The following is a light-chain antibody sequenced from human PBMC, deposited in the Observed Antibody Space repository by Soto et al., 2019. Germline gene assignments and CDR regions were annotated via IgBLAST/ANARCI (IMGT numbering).Light chain of an antibody. CDR3: NQYHSPSLT. V-gene: IGKV3-20*01. CDR2: GAF. J-gene: IGKJ1*01. Sequence: EIELTQSPGPLSLSPGERATLSCRASQSIRSNYVAWFQQKPGQAPRLLISGAFIRATGVPDRFSGSGSGTDFTLTRSRLEPEDYEVYYCNQYHSPSLTLSPGTKADIK. CDR1: QSIRSNY.